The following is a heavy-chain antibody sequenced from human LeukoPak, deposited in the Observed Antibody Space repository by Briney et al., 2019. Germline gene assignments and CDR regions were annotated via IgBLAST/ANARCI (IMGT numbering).Heavy chain of an antibody. J-gene: IGHJ4*02. CDR2: IKHDGSDT. D-gene: IGHD6-19*01. CDR3: ERGVFSSGWYPDNFDC. Sequence: GGSLRLSCAASGFSFSSYWMSWVRQAPGKGLEWVANIKHDGSDTFYVDSLKGRFTISRDNAKHSLYLQMNGLRAEDTALYYCERGVFSSGWYPDNFDCWGQGTLVTVSS. CDR1: GFSFSSYW. V-gene: IGHV3-7*01.